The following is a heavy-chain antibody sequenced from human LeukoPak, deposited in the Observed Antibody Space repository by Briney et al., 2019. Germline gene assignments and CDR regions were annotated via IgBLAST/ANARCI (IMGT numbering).Heavy chain of an antibody. J-gene: IGHJ6*02. D-gene: IGHD4-17*01. CDR2: ISGSGGGT. V-gene: IGHV3-23*01. CDR1: GFTFSSYA. Sequence: PGGSLRLSCAASGFTFSSYAMSWVRQAPGKGLEWVSAISGSGGGTYYADSVKGRFTISRDNSKNTLYLQMNSLRAEDTAVYYCAKLTTGVWVYYGMDVWGQGTTVTVSS. CDR3: AKLTTGVWVYYGMDV.